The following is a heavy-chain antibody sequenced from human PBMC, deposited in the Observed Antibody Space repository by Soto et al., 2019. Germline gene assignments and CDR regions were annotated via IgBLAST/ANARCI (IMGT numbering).Heavy chain of an antibody. CDR2: ISAHNGNT. Sequence: QVHLVQSGAEVKKPGASVKVSCKGSGYTFTSYGITWVRQAPGQGLEWMGWISAHNGNTDYAQKLQGRVTVTRDTSPSTAYQGLGGPRTGGPAGDFRARGRDGGYWGQGALVTVSS. CDR1: GYTFTSYG. J-gene: IGHJ4*02. V-gene: IGHV1-18*01. CDR3: ARGRDGGY. D-gene: IGHD3-16*01.